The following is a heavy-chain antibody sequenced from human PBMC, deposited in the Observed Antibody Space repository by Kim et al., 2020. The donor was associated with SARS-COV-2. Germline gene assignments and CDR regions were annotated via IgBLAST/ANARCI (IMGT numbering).Heavy chain of an antibody. V-gene: IGHV4-39*07. Sequence: SRVTISVDTSKNQFSLKLSSVTAADTAVYYCARDPDSSGYRYYYYYGMDVWGQGTTVTVSS. CDR3: ARDPDSSGYRYYYYYGMDV. J-gene: IGHJ6*02. D-gene: IGHD3-22*01.